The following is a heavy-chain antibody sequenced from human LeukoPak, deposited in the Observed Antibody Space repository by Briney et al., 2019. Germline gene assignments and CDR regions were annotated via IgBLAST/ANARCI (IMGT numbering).Heavy chain of an antibody. J-gene: IGHJ4*02. CDR3: ARSPASGGSPRLVDY. D-gene: IGHD2-8*02. CDR2: IYYSGST. V-gene: IGHV4-59*01. CDR1: GGSISSYY. Sequence: SETLSLTCTVSGGSISSYYWSWIRQPPGKGLEWIGYIYYSGSTNYNPSLKSRVTISVDTSKNQFSLKLSSVTAADTAVYYCARSPASGGSPRLVDYWGQGTLVTVSS.